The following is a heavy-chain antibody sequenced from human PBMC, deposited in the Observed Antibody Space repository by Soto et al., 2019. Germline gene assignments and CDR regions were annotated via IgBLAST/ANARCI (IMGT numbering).Heavy chain of an antibody. CDR2: TYYRSKWYN. J-gene: IGHJ4*02. Sequence: PSQTLSLTCAISGDSVSSNSAAWNWIRQSPSRGLEWLGRTYYRSKWYNDSAVSLKSRITINPDTSKNQFSLQLNSVTPEDTAMYYCARGLGYTYGLNYFDYWGQGTQVTVSS. CDR1: GDSVSSNSAA. CDR3: ARGLGYTYGLNYFDY. V-gene: IGHV6-1*01. D-gene: IGHD5-18*01.